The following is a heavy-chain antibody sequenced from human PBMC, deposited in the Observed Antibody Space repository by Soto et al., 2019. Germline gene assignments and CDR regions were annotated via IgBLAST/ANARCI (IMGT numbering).Heavy chain of an antibody. V-gene: IGHV5-51*01. J-gene: IGHJ4*02. CDR3: ARHFDSSGYYPDY. CDR2: IYPDDSDI. CDR1: GYRFTSYW. D-gene: IGHD3-22*01. Sequence: SLKISCKGSGYRFTSYWIAWVRQMPGKGLEWVGIIYPDDSDIKYSPSFRGQVTISADRSNSTAYLQWRSLKASDTAMYFCARHFDSSGYYPDYWGQGTQVTVSS.